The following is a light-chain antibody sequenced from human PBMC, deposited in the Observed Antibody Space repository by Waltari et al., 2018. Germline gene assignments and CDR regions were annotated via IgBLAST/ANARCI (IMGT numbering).Light chain of an antibody. J-gene: IGKJ1*01. V-gene: IGKV4-1*01. Sequence: IVMTQSPDSLAVSLGERATINCKSSQSLLYSSNNKNYLAWYQQKPGQPPKLLFYWASTRESGVPDRFSGSGSGTDFTLTISTLQAEDVAVYYCQQHYGVLWTFGQGTKVEI. CDR2: WAS. CDR3: QQHYGVLWT. CDR1: QSLLYSSNNKNY.